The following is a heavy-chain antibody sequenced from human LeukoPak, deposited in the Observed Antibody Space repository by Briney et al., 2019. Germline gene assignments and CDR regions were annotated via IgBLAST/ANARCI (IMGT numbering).Heavy chain of an antibody. D-gene: IGHD6-19*01. Sequence: ASVKVSCKASGYTFTGYYMHWVRQAPGQGLEWMGRINPNSGGTNYAQKFQGRVTTTRDTSISTAYMELSRLRSDDTAVYYCARGGDSSGWHDGGFDYWGQGTLVTVSS. CDR1: GYTFTGYY. V-gene: IGHV1-2*06. CDR3: ARGGDSSGWHDGGFDY. J-gene: IGHJ4*02. CDR2: INPNSGGT.